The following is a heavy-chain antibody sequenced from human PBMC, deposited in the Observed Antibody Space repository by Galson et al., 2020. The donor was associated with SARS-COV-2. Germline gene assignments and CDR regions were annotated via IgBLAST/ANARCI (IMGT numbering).Heavy chain of an antibody. J-gene: IGHJ6*02. Sequence: ASVKVSCKASGYTFTGYYMHRVRQAPGQGLEWMGWINPNSGGTNYAQKFQGWVTMTRDTSISTAYMELSRLRSDDTAVYYCAINPIAAAGTFHYYYGMDVWGQGTTVTVSS. V-gene: IGHV1-2*04. CDR1: GYTFTGYY. CDR2: INPNSGGT. CDR3: AINPIAAAGTFHYYYGMDV. D-gene: IGHD6-13*01.